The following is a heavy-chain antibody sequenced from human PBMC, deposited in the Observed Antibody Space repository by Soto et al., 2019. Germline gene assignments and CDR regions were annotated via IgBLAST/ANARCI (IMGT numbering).Heavy chain of an antibody. CDR2: IIPIFGTA. J-gene: IGHJ6*02. CDR1: GGTFSSYA. CDR3: ARDLRKFQSLNGQYHYGMDV. Sequence: SVKVSCKASGGTFSSYAISWVRQAPGQGLEWMGGIIPIFGTANYAQKFQGRVTITADESTSTAYMELSSLRSEDTAVYYCARDLRKFQSLNGQYHYGMDVWGQGTTVTVS. V-gene: IGHV1-69*13. D-gene: IGHD2-21*01.